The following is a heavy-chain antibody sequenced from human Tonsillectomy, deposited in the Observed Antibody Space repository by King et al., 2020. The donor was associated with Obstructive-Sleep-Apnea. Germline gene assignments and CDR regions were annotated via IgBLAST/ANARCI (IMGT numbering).Heavy chain of an antibody. CDR2: IWYDGSNK. CDR3: ARVRYSSSYYYFDY. Sequence: VQLVESGGGVVQPGRPLRLSCAASGFTFSSYGMHWVRQAPGKGLEWVAVIWYDGSNKYYADSVKGRFTISRDNSKNTLYLQMNSLRAEDTAVYYCARVRYSSSYYYFDYWGQGTLVTVSS. J-gene: IGHJ4*02. CDR1: GFTFSSYG. D-gene: IGHD6-13*01. V-gene: IGHV3-33*01.